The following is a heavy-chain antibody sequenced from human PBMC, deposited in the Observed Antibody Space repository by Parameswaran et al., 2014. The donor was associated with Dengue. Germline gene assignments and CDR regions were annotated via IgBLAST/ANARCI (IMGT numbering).Heavy chain of an antibody. CDR2: INHSGST. Sequence: PGKGLEWIGEINHSGSTNYNPSLKSRVTISVDTSKNQFSLKLSSVTAADTAVYYCARDTYSSGWYFDYWGQGTLVTVSS. J-gene: IGHJ4*02. D-gene: IGHD6-19*01. V-gene: IGHV4-34*01. CDR3: ARDTYSSGWYFDY.